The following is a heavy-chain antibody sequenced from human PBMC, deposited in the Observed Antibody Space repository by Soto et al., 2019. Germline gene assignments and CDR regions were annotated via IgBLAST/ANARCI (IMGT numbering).Heavy chain of an antibody. CDR2: ISAYNGNT. V-gene: IGHV1-18*01. J-gene: IGHJ3*02. CDR1: GYTFTSYG. CDR3: ERDPAVPAAPAYNAFEM. Sequence: ASVKVSCKASGYTFTSYGISWVRQAPGQGLEWMGWISAYNGNTNYAQKLQGRVTMTTDTSTSTAYMELRSLRSDDTAVYFFERDPAVPAAPAYNAFEMWGQGTMVTV. D-gene: IGHD2-2*01.